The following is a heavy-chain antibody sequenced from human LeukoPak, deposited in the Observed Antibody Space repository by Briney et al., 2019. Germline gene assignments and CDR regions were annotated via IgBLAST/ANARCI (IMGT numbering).Heavy chain of an antibody. CDR3: ARDGRHRYYYDSSGFYGSWFDP. CDR1: GGTFSSYA. CDR2: ISGYNGHT. J-gene: IGHJ5*02. V-gene: IGHV1-18*01. Sequence: ASVKVSCKASGGTFSSYAISWVRQAPGQGLEWMGWISGYNGHTKYAQKVQGRVTMTTDTSTSTAFMELRSLRSDDTAVYYCARDGRHRYYYDSSGFYGSWFDPWGQGTLVTVSS. D-gene: IGHD3-22*01.